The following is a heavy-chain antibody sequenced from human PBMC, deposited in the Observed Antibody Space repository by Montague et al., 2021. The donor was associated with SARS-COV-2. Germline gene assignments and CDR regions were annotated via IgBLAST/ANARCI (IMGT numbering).Heavy chain of an antibody. CDR1: GGSFSGYY. Sequence: SETLSLTCAVYGGSFSGYYSSWIRQPPGKGLEWIGEINHSGSTNYNPSLKSRVTISVDTSKTQFALKLSSVTAADTAAYYCARGTEYGAGIYSHYYYDHWGQGTLVTVSS. V-gene: IGHV4-34*01. J-gene: IGHJ4*02. D-gene: IGHD3-10*01. CDR2: INHSGST. CDR3: ARGTEYGAGIYSHYYYDH.